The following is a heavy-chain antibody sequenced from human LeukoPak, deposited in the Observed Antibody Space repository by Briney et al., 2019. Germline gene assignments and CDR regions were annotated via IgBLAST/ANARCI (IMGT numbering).Heavy chain of an antibody. Sequence: SETLSLTCAVYGGSFSGYYWSWIRQPPGKGLEWIGEINHSGSTNCNPSLKSRVTISVDTSKNQFSLKLSSVTAADTAVYYCARWGYCSSTSCRKSYYYYYGMDVWGQGTTVTVSS. V-gene: IGHV4-34*01. CDR1: GGSFSGYY. J-gene: IGHJ6*02. CDR2: INHSGST. CDR3: ARWGYCSSTSCRKSYYYYYGMDV. D-gene: IGHD2-2*01.